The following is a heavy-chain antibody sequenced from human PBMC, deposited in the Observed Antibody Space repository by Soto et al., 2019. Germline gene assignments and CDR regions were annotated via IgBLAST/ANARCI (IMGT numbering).Heavy chain of an antibody. Sequence: QVQLVQSGAEVKKAGSSVKVSCNASGGTFSTYGIRWVRQAPGRGLECMGGIIPILGTANYAQKFQGRITITADERTSTAYMELSSLSSEDTAVYYCARDDSNYPGRFGMDVWGQGSTVTVSS. CDR3: ARDDSNYPGRFGMDV. V-gene: IGHV1-69*01. J-gene: IGHJ6*02. CDR2: IIPILGTA. CDR1: GGTFSTYG. D-gene: IGHD4-4*01.